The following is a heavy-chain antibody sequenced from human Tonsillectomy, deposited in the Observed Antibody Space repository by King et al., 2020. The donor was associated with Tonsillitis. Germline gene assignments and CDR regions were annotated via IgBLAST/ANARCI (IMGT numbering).Heavy chain of an antibody. CDR3: ARDPERGYHFDY. CDR2: ISSDGRNK. CDR1: GFGFSSFA. J-gene: IGHJ4*02. V-gene: IGHV3-33*05. D-gene: IGHD5-18*01. Sequence: VQLVESGGGVVRPGRSLRLSCVASGFGFSSFAIHWVRQAPGKGLEWVAVISSDGRNKYYGDSVKGRFTISRDNSKNTLYMQMNSLRAEDTAVYFCARDPERGYHFDYWGQGTLVTVSS.